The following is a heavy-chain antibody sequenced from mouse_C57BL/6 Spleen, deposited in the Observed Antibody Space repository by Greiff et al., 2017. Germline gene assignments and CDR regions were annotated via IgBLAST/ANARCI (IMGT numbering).Heavy chain of an antibody. CDR1: GYTFTSYW. CDR3: ARWAMITSAMDY. Sequence: QVQLKQPGTELVKPGASVKLSCKASGYTFTSYWMHWVKQRPGQGLEWIGNINPSNGGTNYNEKFKSKATLTVDKSSSTAYMQLSSRTSEDSAVYYCARWAMITSAMDYWGQGTSVTVSS. CDR2: INPSNGGT. D-gene: IGHD2-4*01. J-gene: IGHJ4*01. V-gene: IGHV1-53*01.